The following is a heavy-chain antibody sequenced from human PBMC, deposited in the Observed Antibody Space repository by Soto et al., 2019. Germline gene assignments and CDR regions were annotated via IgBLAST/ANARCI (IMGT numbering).Heavy chain of an antibody. D-gene: IGHD5-12*01. CDR2: MNPNSGNT. J-gene: IGHJ5*02. CDR1: GYTLTSYD. V-gene: IGHV1-8*01. Sequence: QVQLVQSGAEVKKPGASVKVSCKASGYTLTSYDINWVRQATGQGLEWMGWMNPNSGNTGYAQKFQDRVTMTRNTSISTAFMELSSLRSEDTAVYYCARVIGGHGVLDPWGQGTLVTVSS. CDR3: ARVIGGHGVLDP.